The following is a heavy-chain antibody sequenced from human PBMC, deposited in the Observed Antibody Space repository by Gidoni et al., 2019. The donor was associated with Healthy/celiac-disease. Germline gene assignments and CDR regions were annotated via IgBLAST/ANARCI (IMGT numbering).Heavy chain of an antibody. D-gene: IGHD3-10*01. CDR3: ARETGILWFGEPSYYFDY. CDR1: GFTFSSYS. J-gene: IGHJ4*02. V-gene: IGHV3-48*02. CDR2: ISSSSSTI. Sequence: EVQLVESGGGLVQPGGSLRLSCAASGFTFSSYSMNWVRQAPGKGLEWVSYISSSSSTIYYADSVKGRFTISRDNAKNSLYLQMNSLRDEDTAVYYCARETGILWFGEPSYYFDYWGQGTLVTVSS.